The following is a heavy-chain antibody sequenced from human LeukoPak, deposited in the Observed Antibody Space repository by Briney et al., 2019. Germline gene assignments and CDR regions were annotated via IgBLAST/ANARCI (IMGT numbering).Heavy chain of an antibody. V-gene: IGHV3-13*04. J-gene: IGHJ2*01. CDR3: ARAIMSPYCSSTSCYGYWYFDL. CDR1: GFTFSSYD. D-gene: IGHD2-2*01. CDR2: IGTAGDP. Sequence: GGSLRLSCAASGFTFSSYDMHWVRQATGRGLEWVSSIGTAGDPSYPGSVKGRFPISREHAKTPLYLQMNSLRAGDTAVYYCARAIMSPYCSSTSCYGYWYFDLWGRGTLVTVSS.